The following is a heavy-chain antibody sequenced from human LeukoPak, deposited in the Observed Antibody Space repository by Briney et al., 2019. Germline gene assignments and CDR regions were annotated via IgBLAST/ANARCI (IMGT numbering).Heavy chain of an antibody. Sequence: SETLSLTCAVYGGSFSGYYWSWIRQPPGKGLEWIGEINHSGSTNYNPSLKSRVTISVDTSKNQFSLELSSVTAADTAVYYCARGHYDFWSGYYTWFAPWGQGTLVTVSS. V-gene: IGHV4-34*01. CDR1: GGSFSGYY. J-gene: IGHJ5*02. CDR3: ARGHYDFWSGYYTWFAP. D-gene: IGHD3-3*01. CDR2: INHSGST.